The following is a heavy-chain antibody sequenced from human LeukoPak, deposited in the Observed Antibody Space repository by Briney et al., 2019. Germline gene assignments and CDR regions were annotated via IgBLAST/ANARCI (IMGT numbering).Heavy chain of an antibody. V-gene: IGHV1-2*02. CDR1: GYTFTGYY. Sequence: ASVKVSCKASGYTFTGYYMHWVRQATGQGLEWMGWINPNSGDTNYAQKFQGRVTMTRDTSISTAYMELSRLRSDDTAVYYCAATGTTRFFDYWGQGTLVTVSS. CDR2: INPNSGDT. D-gene: IGHD1-7*01. J-gene: IGHJ4*02. CDR3: AATGTTRFFDY.